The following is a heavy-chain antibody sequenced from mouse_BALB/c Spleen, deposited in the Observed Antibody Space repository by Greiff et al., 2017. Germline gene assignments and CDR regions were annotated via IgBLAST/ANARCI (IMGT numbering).Heavy chain of an antibody. CDR1: GFSLTSYG. D-gene: IGHD2-4*01. CDR2: IWAGGST. V-gene: IGHV2-9*02. CDR3: ASQDYDYDGFAY. J-gene: IGHJ3*01. Sequence: VQRVESGPGLVAPSQSLSITCTVSGFSLTSYGVHWVRQPPGKGLEWLGVIWAGGSTNYNSALMSRLSISKDNSKSQVFLKMNSLQTDDTAMYYCASQDYDYDGFAYWGQGTLVTVSA.